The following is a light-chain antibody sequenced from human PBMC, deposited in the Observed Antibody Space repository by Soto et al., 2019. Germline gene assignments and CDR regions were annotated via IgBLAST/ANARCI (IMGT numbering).Light chain of an antibody. V-gene: IGLV7-46*01. J-gene: IGLJ2*01. Sequence: QAVVTQEPSLTVSPGGTVTLTCGSSTGAVTSGHYPSWFQLKPGQAPRTLIYDTNNKQSWTPARFSGSLLGGKAALTLSGAQTEDEADYYCLLSYTTARPVFGGGTQLTVL. CDR1: TGAVTSGHY. CDR3: LLSYTTARPV. CDR2: DTN.